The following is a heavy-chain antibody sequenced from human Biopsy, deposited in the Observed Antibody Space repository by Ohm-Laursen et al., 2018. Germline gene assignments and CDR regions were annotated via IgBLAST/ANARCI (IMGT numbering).Heavy chain of an antibody. D-gene: IGHD1-26*01. V-gene: IGHV3-33*01. Sequence: SSLRLSCAASGFTFSVYAMHWVRQAPGKGLEWVAIIWYDGSSEYYADSVKGRFTISRDNSKNTVYLQMNSLRVEDTAVYYCARDPIVGSKADGMDVWGQGTTVIVSS. CDR2: IWYDGSSE. J-gene: IGHJ6*02. CDR1: GFTFSVYA. CDR3: ARDPIVGSKADGMDV.